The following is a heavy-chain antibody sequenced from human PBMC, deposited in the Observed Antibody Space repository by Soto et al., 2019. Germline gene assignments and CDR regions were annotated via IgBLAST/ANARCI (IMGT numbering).Heavy chain of an antibody. CDR3: AKDRRAGGNSAFYFDF. Sequence: GXSLRLSCAASGXNVSNYAISWVRQAPGEGLEWVSLISATGGGTYYAESVKGRFNISRDNSHNTLYLQVHSLTAEDTAVYYCAKDRRAGGNSAFYFDFWGQGAQGTVSS. J-gene: IGHJ4*02. V-gene: IGHV3-23*01. CDR1: GXNVSNYA. D-gene: IGHD3-16*01. CDR2: ISATGGGT.